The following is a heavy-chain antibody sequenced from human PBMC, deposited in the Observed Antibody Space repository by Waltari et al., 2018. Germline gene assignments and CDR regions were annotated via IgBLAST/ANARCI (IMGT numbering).Heavy chain of an antibody. J-gene: IGHJ5*02. V-gene: IGHV1-8*01. CDR3: ARGVRVVPAARGWFDP. CDR1: GYAFTIYD. D-gene: IGHD2-2*01. CDR2: MNPNSGNT. Sequence: QVQLVQSGAEVKKPGASVKVPCKASGYAFTIYDNNLVRQATGQGLEWMGWMNPNSGNTGYAQKFQGRVTMTRNTSISTAYMELSSLRSEDTAVYYCARGVRVVPAARGWFDPWGQGTLVTVSS.